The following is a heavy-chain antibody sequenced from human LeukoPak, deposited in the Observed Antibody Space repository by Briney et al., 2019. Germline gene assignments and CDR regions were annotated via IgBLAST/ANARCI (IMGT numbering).Heavy chain of an antibody. V-gene: IGHV4-4*02. CDR1: GGSISNTNW. D-gene: IGHD2-8*01. CDR2: ISLTGLT. Sequence: SETLSLTCGVSGGSISNTNWWSWVRQPPGQGLEWIGEISLTGLTHYNPSLESRVTVSLDKSKNQLSLNLTSVTAADTAVYYCSRENGAFSPFGYWGQGTLVTVLS. CDR3: SRENGAFSPFGY. J-gene: IGHJ4*02.